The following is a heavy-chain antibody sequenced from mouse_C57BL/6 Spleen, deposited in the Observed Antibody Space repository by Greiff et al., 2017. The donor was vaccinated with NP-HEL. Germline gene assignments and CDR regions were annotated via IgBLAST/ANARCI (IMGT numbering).Heavy chain of an antibody. CDR1: GFTFSDYY. CDR2: ISNGGGST. V-gene: IGHV5-12*01. CDR3: ARRKNYGNYAMDY. D-gene: IGHD1-1*01. Sequence: DVKLVESGGGLVQPGGSLKLSCAASGFTFSDYYMYWVRQTPEKRLEWVAYISNGGGSTYYPDTVKGRFTISRDNAKNTLYLQMSRLKSEDTAMYYCARRKNYGNYAMDYWGQGTSVTVSS. J-gene: IGHJ4*01.